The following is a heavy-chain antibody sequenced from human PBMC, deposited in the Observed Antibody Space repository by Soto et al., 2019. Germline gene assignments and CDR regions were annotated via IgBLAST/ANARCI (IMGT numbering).Heavy chain of an antibody. CDR1: GGSISRGGYY. Sequence: QVQLRESGPGLVKPSQNLSLICAVSGGSISRGGYYWSWVRQHPGKGLEWIGYIYNTGSAYYTPSLKGRIPMSVDTSKNQFSLRLTSVTAADTALYYCARERVLRSGWFDPWGPGTPVTVSS. CDR3: ARERVLRSGWFDP. CDR2: IYNTGSA. J-gene: IGHJ5*02. V-gene: IGHV4-31*11. D-gene: IGHD1-26*01.